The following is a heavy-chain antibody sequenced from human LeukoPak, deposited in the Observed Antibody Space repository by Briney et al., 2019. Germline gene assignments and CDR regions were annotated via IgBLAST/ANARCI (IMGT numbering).Heavy chain of an antibody. D-gene: IGHD5-12*01. V-gene: IGHV1-69*01. CDR2: IIPIFGTA. CDR1: GGTFSSYA. CDR3: ARSPYSGYDFDY. Sequence: GASVKGSCKASGGTFSSYAISWVRQAPGQGLEWIGGIIPIFGTANYAQKFQGRVTITADASTSTAYMELSSLRSEDTAVYYCARSPYSGYDFDYWGQGTLVTVSS. J-gene: IGHJ4*02.